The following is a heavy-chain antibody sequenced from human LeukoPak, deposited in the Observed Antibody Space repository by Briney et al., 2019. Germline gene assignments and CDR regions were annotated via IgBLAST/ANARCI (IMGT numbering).Heavy chain of an antibody. J-gene: IGHJ4*02. CDR1: GFTFSSYS. CDR2: ISSSSSYI. V-gene: IGHV3-21*01. D-gene: IGHD3-3*01. Sequence: PGGSLRLSCAASGFTFSSYSMNWVRQAPGKGLEWVSSISSSSSYIYYADSVKGRFTISRDNAKNSLYLQMNSLRAEDTAVYYCARDYDFWSGYPSVGDYWGQGTLVTVSS. CDR3: ARDYDFWSGYPSVGDY.